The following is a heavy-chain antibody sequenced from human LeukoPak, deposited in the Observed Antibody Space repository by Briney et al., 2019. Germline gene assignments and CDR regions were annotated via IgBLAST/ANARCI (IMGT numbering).Heavy chain of an antibody. Sequence: GASVKVSCKTSLYTFADYLIHWVRQAPGQGLEWMGRINANSGGTEYEQKFQGRVTMTRDTSISTAYVEVNWLISDDTAIYYCARDVSSTPNWEFDYWGQGTLVTVSS. CDR1: LYTFADYL. CDR3: ARDVSSTPNWEFDY. D-gene: IGHD1-26*01. V-gene: IGHV1-2*06. J-gene: IGHJ4*02. CDR2: INANSGGT.